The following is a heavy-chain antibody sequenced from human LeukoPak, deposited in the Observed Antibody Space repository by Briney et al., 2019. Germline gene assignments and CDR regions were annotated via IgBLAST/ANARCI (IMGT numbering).Heavy chain of an antibody. CDR1: GDSVSSINGA. Sequence: SQTLSLTCAISGDSVSSINGAWNWIRQSPSRGLGWVGRTYYRSKWYFDYAESLKGRVTISPDTSKNQFSLQLNSVIPEDTAIYYCTRDLGNTGWYTFDFWGQGTLVTVSS. CDR3: TRDLGNTGWYTFDF. V-gene: IGHV6-1*01. D-gene: IGHD6-19*01. CDR2: TYYRSKWYF. J-gene: IGHJ4*02.